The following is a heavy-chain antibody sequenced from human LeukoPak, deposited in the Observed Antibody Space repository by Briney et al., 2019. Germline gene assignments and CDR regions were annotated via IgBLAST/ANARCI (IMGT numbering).Heavy chain of an antibody. V-gene: IGHV1-2*02. CDR1: GYTFTGYY. D-gene: IGHD6-13*01. J-gene: IGHJ5*02. CDR2: INPNSGGT. CDR3: ARGTHLIAAPNNWFHP. Sequence: ASVKVSCKASGYTFTGYYMHWVRQAPGQGLEWMGWINPNSGGTNYAQKLQGRVTMTRDTSISTAYMELSRLRSDDTAVYYCARGTHLIAAPNNWFHPRGQGTLVTVSS.